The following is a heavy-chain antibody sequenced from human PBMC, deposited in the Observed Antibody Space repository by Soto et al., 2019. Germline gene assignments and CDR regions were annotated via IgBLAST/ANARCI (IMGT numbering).Heavy chain of an antibody. CDR2: VSSGGST. Sequence: DVQLLESGGGLVQPERSLRLSCAASGFTFSSYAMGWVRQGPGKGLEWVAVVSSGGSTHYAVAVRGRFTISRDNSKNTLSLQMNTLTAVDTAVYFCANRRGAGGHFDYWGQGALVTVSS. CDR3: ANRRGAGGHFDY. J-gene: IGHJ4*02. CDR1: GFTFSSYA. D-gene: IGHD2-15*01. V-gene: IGHV3-23*01.